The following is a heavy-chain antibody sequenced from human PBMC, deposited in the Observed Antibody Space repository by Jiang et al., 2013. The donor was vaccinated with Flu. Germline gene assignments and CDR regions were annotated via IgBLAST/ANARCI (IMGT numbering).Heavy chain of an antibody. D-gene: IGHD6-13*01. CDR1: GYTFTGYY. Sequence: EVKKPGASVKVSCKASGYTFTGYYMHWVRQAPGQGLEWMGWINPNSGGTNYAQKFQGWVTMTRDTSISTAYMELSRLRSDDTAVYYCARVYLPGIATAGTTQYYYGMDVWGQGTTVTVSS. V-gene: IGHV1-2*04. CDR2: INPNSGGT. CDR3: ARVYLPGIATAGTTQYYYGMDV. J-gene: IGHJ6*02.